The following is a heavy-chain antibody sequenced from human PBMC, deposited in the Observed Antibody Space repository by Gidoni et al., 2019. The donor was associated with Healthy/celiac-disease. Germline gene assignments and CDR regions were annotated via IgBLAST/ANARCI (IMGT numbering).Heavy chain of an antibody. CDR3: ASPVGQGLPPDY. Sequence: QVQLVESGGGVVQPGRSLRLSCAASGFTFSSYGMHWVRQAPGKGLGLVAVLWYAGSHTSYSHSVKPRFPISRDNSKNPLSLPMNSLRAEGTAVYYCASPVGQGLPPDYWGQGTLVTVSS. V-gene: IGHV3-33*01. CDR2: LWYAGSHT. J-gene: IGHJ4*02. D-gene: IGHD6-19*01. CDR1: GFTFSSYG.